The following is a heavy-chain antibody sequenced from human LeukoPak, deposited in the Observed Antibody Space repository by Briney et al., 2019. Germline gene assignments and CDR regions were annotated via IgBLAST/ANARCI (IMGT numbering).Heavy chain of an antibody. J-gene: IGHJ5*02. CDR2: VFYSGTT. CDR1: GGLISISTHY. Sequence: SETLSLTCSVSGGLISISTHYWGWIRQTPGKGLEWIGSVFYSGTTYFNPSFNSRLTISIDTSKNQFSLKLSSVTAADTAVYYCARGGYSYGRRGDNNWFDPWGQGTLVTVSS. D-gene: IGHD5-18*01. V-gene: IGHV4-39*01. CDR3: ARGGYSYGRRGDNNWFDP.